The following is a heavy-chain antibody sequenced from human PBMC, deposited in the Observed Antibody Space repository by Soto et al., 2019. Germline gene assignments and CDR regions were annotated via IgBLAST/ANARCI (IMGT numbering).Heavy chain of an antibody. CDR2: ISYDGSNK. Sequence: QVQLVESGGGVVQPGRSLRLSCAASGFTFSSYGMHWVRQAPGKGLEWVAVISYDGSNKYYADSVKGRFTISRDNSKNSLYRQMNSLRAEDTAVYYWAERSAGYGYYVPFDYWGQGTLVTVSS. J-gene: IGHJ4*02. CDR1: GFTFSSYG. V-gene: IGHV3-30*03. CDR3: AERSAGYGYYVPFDY. D-gene: IGHD4-17*01.